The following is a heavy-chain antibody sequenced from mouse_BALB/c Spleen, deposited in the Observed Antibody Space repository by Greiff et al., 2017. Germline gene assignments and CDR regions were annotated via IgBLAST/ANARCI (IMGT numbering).Heavy chain of an antibody. CDR1: GYTFTGYY. CDR2: VNPNNGGT. Sequence: EVQLQQSGPELVKPGASVKMSCKASGYTFTGYYMHWVKQSHGKSLEWIGRVNPNNGGTSYNQKFKGKAILTVDKSSSTAYMELRSLTSEDSAVYYCTRLDDYYAMDYWGQGTSVTVSS. V-gene: IGHV1-26*01. J-gene: IGHJ4*01. CDR3: TRLDDYYAMDY.